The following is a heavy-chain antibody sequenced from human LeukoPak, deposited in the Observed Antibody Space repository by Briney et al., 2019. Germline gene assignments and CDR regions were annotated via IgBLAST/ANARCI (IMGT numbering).Heavy chain of an antibody. CDR1: GFTFDDHA. J-gene: IGHJ4*02. D-gene: IGHD3-10*01. V-gene: IGHV3-49*04. Sequence: PGGSLRLSCTGSGFTFDDHAMSWVRQAPGKGLEWVGFIRSKAYGGTTEYAASVKGRFTISRDDSKSIAYLQMNSLKTEDTAVYYCTRDGPANYYGSGSPGLDYWGQGTLVTVSS. CDR3: TRDGPANYYGSGSPGLDY. CDR2: IRSKAYGGTT.